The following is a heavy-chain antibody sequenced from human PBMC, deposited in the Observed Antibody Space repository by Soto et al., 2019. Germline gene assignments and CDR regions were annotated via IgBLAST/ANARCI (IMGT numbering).Heavy chain of an antibody. J-gene: IGHJ6*02. Sequence: QVQLVQSGAAVQKPGSSVKVSCKASGGTFSSYAISWVRQAPGQGLEWMGGIIPISDTTNYAQKFQGRVTITADESTSTAYMELSSLRSEDTAVYYCARSQGSSTSLEIYYYYYYGMDVWGQGTTVTVSS. V-gene: IGHV1-69*01. D-gene: IGHD2-2*01. CDR2: IIPISDTT. CDR1: GGTFSSYA. CDR3: ARSQGSSTSLEIYYYYYYGMDV.